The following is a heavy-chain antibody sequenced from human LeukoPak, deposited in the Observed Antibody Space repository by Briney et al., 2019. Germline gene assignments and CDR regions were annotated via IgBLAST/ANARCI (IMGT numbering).Heavy chain of an antibody. CDR2: IYPGDSDT. V-gene: IGHV5-51*01. J-gene: IGHJ5*02. D-gene: IGHD2-2*01. CDR1: GYSFTSYW. Sequence: GESLKISCKGSGYSFTSYWSAWGRQMPGKGLEWMGIIYPGDSDTRYSPSFQGQVTISADKSISTAYLQWSSLKASDTAMYYCARHEFYCSSTSCYAPPNWFDPWGQGTLVTVSS. CDR3: ARHEFYCSSTSCYAPPNWFDP.